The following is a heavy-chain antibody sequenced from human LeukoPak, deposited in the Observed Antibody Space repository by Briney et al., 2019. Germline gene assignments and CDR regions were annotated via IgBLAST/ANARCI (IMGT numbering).Heavy chain of an antibody. CDR3: ARGGLNSNYFDS. V-gene: IGHV4-34*01. CDR1: GGSFSGYY. D-gene: IGHD4-11*01. CDR2: INHSGST. J-gene: IGHJ4*02. Sequence: SETLSLTCAVYGGSFSGYYWSWIRQPPGKGLEWIGEINHSGSTNYNPSLKSRVTISVDTSKNQFSLKLNSVTAADTAVYFCARGGLNSNYFDSWGRGTLVTVSS.